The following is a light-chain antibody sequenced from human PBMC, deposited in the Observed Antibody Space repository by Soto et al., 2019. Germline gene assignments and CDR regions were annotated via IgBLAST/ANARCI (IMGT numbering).Light chain of an antibody. V-gene: IGKV3-11*01. J-gene: IGKJ4*01. CDR3: QQRSNWPPLT. CDR2: DAS. CDR1: QSVSSY. Sequence: EIVLTQSQATLSLSPGERATLSCRASQSVSSYLAWYQQNPGQAPRLLIYDASNRATGIPARFSGSGSGTDYSLPISSLEPADFAAYYCQQRSNWPPLTFGGGTKVEIK.